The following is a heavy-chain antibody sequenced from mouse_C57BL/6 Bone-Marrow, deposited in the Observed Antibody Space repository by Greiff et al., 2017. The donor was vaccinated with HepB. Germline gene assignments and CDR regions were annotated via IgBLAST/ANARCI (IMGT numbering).Heavy chain of an antibody. V-gene: IGHV2-2*01. D-gene: IGHD1-1*01. CDR1: GFSLTSYG. CDR3: ARERRSTVVADWYFDV. J-gene: IGHJ1*03. CDR2: IWSGGST. Sequence: QVQLKESGPGLVQPSQSLSITCTVSGFSLTSYGVHWVRQSPGKGLEWLGVIWSGGSTDYNAAFISRLSISKDNSKSQVFFKMNSLQADDTAIYYCARERRSTVVADWYFDVWGTGTTVTVSS.